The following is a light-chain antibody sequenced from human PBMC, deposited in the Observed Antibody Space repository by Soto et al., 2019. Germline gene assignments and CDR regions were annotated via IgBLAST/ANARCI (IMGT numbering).Light chain of an antibody. J-gene: IGLJ2*01. CDR1: SSNIGTYS. CDR3: AAWDETVNGPV. V-gene: IGLV1-44*01. Sequence: QSILTQPPSASGTPGQRVTISCSGSSSNIGTYSVNWYQHLPGTAPKLLLYSDNQRPSGVPDRFSGSKSGTSASLAISGLQSEDEADYYCAAWDETVNGPVFGGGTKLTVL. CDR2: SDN.